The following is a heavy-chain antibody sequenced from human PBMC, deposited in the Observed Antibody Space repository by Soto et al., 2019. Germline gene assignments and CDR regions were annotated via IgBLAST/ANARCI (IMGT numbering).Heavy chain of an antibody. D-gene: IGHD6-6*01. CDR1: GGSFSGYY. Sequence: PSETLSLTCAVYGGSFSGYYWSWIRQPPLKGMEWIGEINHRGSTHYNPSLKSRVTISVDTSKNQFSLKLSSVTAADTAVYYCARRGIAARRENYMDAWGKGSTLSV. V-gene: IGHV4-34*01. CDR2: INHRGST. J-gene: IGHJ6*03. CDR3: ARRGIAARRENYMDA.